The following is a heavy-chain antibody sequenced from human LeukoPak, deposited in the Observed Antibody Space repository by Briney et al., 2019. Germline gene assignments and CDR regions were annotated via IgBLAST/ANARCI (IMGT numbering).Heavy chain of an antibody. CDR1: GGSFSGYY. CDR3: AKHRGAAGWRSFDI. CDR2: INDSGST. V-gene: IGHV4-34*01. J-gene: IGHJ3*02. Sequence: PSETLSLTCGVSGGSFSGYYWSWIRQPPGKGLEWIGEINDSGSTKYNPFLKSRVTISIDTSKNQFSLKLNSVTAADTAVYYCAKHRGAAGWRSFDIWGQGTMVTVSS. D-gene: IGHD6-13*01.